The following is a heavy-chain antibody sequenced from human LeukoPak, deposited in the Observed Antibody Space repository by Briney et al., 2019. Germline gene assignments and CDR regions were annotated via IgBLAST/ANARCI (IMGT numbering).Heavy chain of an antibody. D-gene: IGHD6-19*01. J-gene: IGHJ3*02. V-gene: IGHV4-34*01. CDR1: GESFSAYY. CDR2: INHRGGT. CDR3: VRELAVARAAFDM. Sequence: PSETLSLTCAVYGESFSAYYWSWIRQPPGRGLEWIGEINHRGGTNYNPSLKSRVSISVDTSKNQFSLNLRSVTAADTAVYYCVRELAVARAAFDMWGQGTMVTVSS.